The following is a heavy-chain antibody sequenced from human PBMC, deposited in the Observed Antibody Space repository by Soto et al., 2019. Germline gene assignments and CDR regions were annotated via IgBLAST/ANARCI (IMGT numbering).Heavy chain of an antibody. Sequence: QLQLQESGPGLVKPSETLSLSCTVSGGSISSGYYWGWIRQPPGKGLEWIGSIYYSGTTYYNPSLKRLLTISVDTSTNQFSLKLSSATAADTAVYYCASLPFYYDSSGYYNEYFQHWGQGTLVTVSS. V-gene: IGHV4-39*01. J-gene: IGHJ1*01. CDR3: ASLPFYYDSSGYYNEYFQH. CDR1: GGSISSGYY. CDR2: IYYSGTT. D-gene: IGHD3-22*01.